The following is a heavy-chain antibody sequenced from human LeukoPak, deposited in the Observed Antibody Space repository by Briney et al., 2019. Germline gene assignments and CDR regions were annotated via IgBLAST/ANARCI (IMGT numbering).Heavy chain of an antibody. D-gene: IGHD6-13*01. CDR2: IPYDGSNK. V-gene: IGHV3-30*19. Sequence: GGSLRLSCAASGFTFSTYGMHWVRQAPGEGLEWVAFIPYDGSNKYYADSVKGRFTISRDNSKNTLSLQMNSLRAEDTAVYYCARGSLVAAAKYYFDYWGQGTLVTVSS. CDR3: ARGSLVAAAKYYFDY. J-gene: IGHJ4*02. CDR1: GFTFSTYG.